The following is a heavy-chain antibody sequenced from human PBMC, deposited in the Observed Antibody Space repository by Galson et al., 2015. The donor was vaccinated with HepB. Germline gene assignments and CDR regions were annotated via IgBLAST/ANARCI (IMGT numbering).Heavy chain of an antibody. CDR1: GYNFGDYA. J-gene: IGHJ4*02. CDR3: SLSLKSVTAADTAVYYCARGSWGGGV. Sequence: SVKVSCRASGYNFGDYAIYWVRQAPGQRLEWMGWINVVKGDTKYSEKFQDRITLTGHASASTAYMELRSLRSEDTSKNQFSLSLKSVTAADTAVYYCARGSWGGGVWGQGIMVTVSS. D-gene: IGHD4/OR15-4a*01. V-gene: IGHV1-3*01. CDR2: INVVKGDT.